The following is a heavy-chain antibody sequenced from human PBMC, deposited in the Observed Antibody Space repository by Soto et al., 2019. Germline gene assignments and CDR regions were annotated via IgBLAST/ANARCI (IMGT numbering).Heavy chain of an antibody. V-gene: IGHV5-51*01. D-gene: IGHD1-26*01. J-gene: IGHJ6*02. Sequence: PGESLKISCKGSGYSFTSYWIGWVRQMPGKGLEWMGIIYPGDSDTRYSPSFQGQVTISADKSISTAYLQWSSLKASDTAMYYCARRQVGAGFYYYYGMDVWGQGTTVNVSS. CDR2: IYPGDSDT. CDR3: ARRQVGAGFYYYYGMDV. CDR1: GYSFTSYW.